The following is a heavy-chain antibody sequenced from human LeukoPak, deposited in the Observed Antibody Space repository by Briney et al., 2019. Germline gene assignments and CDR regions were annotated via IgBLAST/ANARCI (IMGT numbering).Heavy chain of an antibody. Sequence: SETLSLTCTVSGGSIISDTDYWGWIRQAPGRGLEWIGSQYYTGKTYYNPSLKSRVTISVDTSKNQISLWLTSVTATDTAVYFCARHHLRSTWYMIHWFDPWGQGTLVTVSS. D-gene: IGHD6-13*01. J-gene: IGHJ5*02. V-gene: IGHV4-39*01. CDR3: ARHHLRSTWYMIHWFDP. CDR2: QYYTGKT. CDR1: GGSIISDTDY.